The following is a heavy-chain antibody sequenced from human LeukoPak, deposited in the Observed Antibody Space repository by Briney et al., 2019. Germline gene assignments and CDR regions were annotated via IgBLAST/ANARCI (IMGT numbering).Heavy chain of an antibody. V-gene: IGHV1-2*02. D-gene: IGHD3-3*01. Sequence: ASVKVSCKASGYTFTGYYMHWVRQAPGQGLEWMGWINPNGGGTNYAQKFQGRVTMTRDTSISPAYMELSRLRSDDTAVYYCARDPGITIFGVVMGPNWFDPWGQGTLVTVSS. J-gene: IGHJ5*02. CDR3: ARDPGITIFGVVMGPNWFDP. CDR1: GYTFTGYY. CDR2: INPNGGGT.